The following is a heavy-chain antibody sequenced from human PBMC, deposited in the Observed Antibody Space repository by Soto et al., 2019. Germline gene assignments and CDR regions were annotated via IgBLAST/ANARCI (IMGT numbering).Heavy chain of an antibody. Sequence: PGGSLRLSCAASGFTFSSYGFHWVRQAPGKGLEWVAGIWYDGSKRNYGDSVRGRFTISRDDSKNTLYLQMDSLRAEDRAVYYCARDLSYRSLHFDDWGQGTLVTVSS. CDR1: GFTFSSYG. V-gene: IGHV3-33*01. CDR3: ARDLSYRSLHFDD. J-gene: IGHJ4*02. D-gene: IGHD3-16*02. CDR2: IWYDGSKR.